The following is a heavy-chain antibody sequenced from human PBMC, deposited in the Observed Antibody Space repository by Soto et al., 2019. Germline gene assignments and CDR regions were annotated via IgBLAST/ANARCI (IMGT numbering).Heavy chain of an antibody. J-gene: IGHJ5*02. CDR2: LSASGSGR. CDR3: ARGHSSGWYKFDP. D-gene: IGHD6-13*01. V-gene: IGHV3-23*01. Sequence: GGSLRLSCAASGFTFSSHIMSWVRQAPGKGLEWVSTLSASGSGRYYADSVTGRFTISRDNSKNTLYLQLNGLRADDTAAYYCARGHSSGWYKFDPWGQGTLVTVPA. CDR1: GFTFSSHI.